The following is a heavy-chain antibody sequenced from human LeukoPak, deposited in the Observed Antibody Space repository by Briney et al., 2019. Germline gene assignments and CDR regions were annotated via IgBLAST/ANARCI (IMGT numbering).Heavy chain of an antibody. Sequence: SVKVSCKASGGTFSSYAISWVRQAPGQGLEWMGGIIPIFGTANYAQKFQGRVTITADESTSTAYMELSSLRSEDTAVYYCARGGERDGYIHGRSFDYWGQGTLITVSS. J-gene: IGHJ4*02. D-gene: IGHD5-24*01. CDR2: IIPIFGTA. CDR1: GGTFSSYA. CDR3: ARGGERDGYIHGRSFDY. V-gene: IGHV1-69*13.